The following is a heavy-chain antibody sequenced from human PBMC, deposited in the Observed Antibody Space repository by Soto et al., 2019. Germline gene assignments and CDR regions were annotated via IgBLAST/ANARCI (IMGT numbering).Heavy chain of an antibody. CDR2: IYWDDDK. V-gene: IGHV2-5*02. CDR1: GFSLSTSGVA. CDR3: AHSGGSLGSDWFDP. J-gene: IGHJ5*02. D-gene: IGHD2-15*01. Sequence: QITLKESGPTLVKPTQPLTLTCTFSGFSLSTSGVAVGWIRQPPGKALEWVAHIYWDDDKRYSPSLKNRLTITKDTSKNQVVLTMTNMDPVDTATYYCAHSGGSLGSDWFDPWGQGTLVTVSS.